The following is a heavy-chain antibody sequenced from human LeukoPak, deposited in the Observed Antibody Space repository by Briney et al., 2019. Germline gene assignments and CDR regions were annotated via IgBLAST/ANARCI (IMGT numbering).Heavy chain of an antibody. CDR1: GGSISSSSYY. CDR2: IYYSGST. CDR3: AREELITGYSSGWFDY. D-gene: IGHD6-19*01. V-gene: IGHV4-39*07. Sequence: PSEILSLTCTVSGGSISSSSYYWGWIRQPPGKGLEWIGSIYYSGSTYYNPSLKSRVTISVDTSKNQFSLKLSSVTAADTAVYYCAREELITGYSSGWFDYWGQGTLVTVSS. J-gene: IGHJ4*02.